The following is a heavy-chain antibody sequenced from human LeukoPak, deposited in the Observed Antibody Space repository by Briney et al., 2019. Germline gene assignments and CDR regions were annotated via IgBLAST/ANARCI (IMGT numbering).Heavy chain of an antibody. CDR2: MNPNSGGT. D-gene: IGHD6-13*01. V-gene: IGHV1-2*04. CDR3: ARGAEAETSPLDF. J-gene: IGHJ4*02. Sequence: ASVKVSCKASGYTFTSYDINWVRQATGQGLEWMGWMNPNSGGTNYAQKFQGWVTMTRDTSISTAYMELSRLRSDDTAVYYCARGAEAETSPLDFWGQGTLVIVS. CDR1: GYTFTSYD.